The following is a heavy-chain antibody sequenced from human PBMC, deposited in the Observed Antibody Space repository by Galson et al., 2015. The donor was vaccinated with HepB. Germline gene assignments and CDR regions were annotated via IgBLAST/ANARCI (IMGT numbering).Heavy chain of an antibody. Sequence: QSGAEVKKPGESLKISCKASGYSFRNYWIGWVRQMPGKGLQCTGIIYPGDSETRYSPSFQGQVAISADKSINTAYLQWRSLKAPDTAMYYCARLGHEGYHYYGMDVWGQGTTVTVSS. CDR2: IYPGDSET. CDR1: GYSFRNYW. D-gene: IGHD2-2*01. CDR3: ARLGHEGYHYYGMDV. V-gene: IGHV5-51*01. J-gene: IGHJ6*02.